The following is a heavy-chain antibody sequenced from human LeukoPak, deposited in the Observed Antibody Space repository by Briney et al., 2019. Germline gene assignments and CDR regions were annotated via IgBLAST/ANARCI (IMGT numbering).Heavy chain of an antibody. CDR1: GFTFSSYE. V-gene: IGHV3-48*03. CDR3: AVATIKDYFDY. CDR2: ISSSGSAI. J-gene: IGHJ4*02. Sequence: GGSLRLSCAASGFTFSSYEMNWVRQAPGKGLEWVSYISSSGSAIYYADSVKGRFTISRDNAKNSLYLQMNSLRAEDTAVYYCAVATIKDYFDYWGQGTLVTVSS. D-gene: IGHD5-24*01.